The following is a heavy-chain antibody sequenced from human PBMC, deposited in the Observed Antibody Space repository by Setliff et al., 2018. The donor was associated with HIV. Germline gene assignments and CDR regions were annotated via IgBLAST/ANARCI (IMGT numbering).Heavy chain of an antibody. V-gene: IGHV1-18*01. Sequence: ASVKVSCKTSDYTFTNYGIYWVRQAPGQGLEWMGWISNYNGNTNYAQKFHGRVTMTTDTSTRTAYMEMRGLTYADTAVYYCARASGGNSVENGFDIWRQGTMFTVSS. J-gene: IGHJ3*02. CDR2: ISNYNGNT. CDR1: DYTFTNYG. D-gene: IGHD1-26*01. CDR3: ARASGGNSVENGFDI.